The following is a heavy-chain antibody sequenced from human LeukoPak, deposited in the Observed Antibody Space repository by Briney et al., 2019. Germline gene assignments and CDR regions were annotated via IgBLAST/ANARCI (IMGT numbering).Heavy chain of an antibody. CDR3: ARGTRWQQLAPFDY. V-gene: IGHV4-4*07. CDR2: ISTSGST. D-gene: IGHD6-13*01. CDR1: GGSISSYY. J-gene: IGHJ4*02. Sequence: SETLSLTCTVSGGSISSYYWSWIRQPAGKGLEWIGRISTSGSTNYNPFLMSRVTMSVDTSKSQFSLKLSSVTAADTAVYYCARGTRWQQLAPFDYWGQGTLVTVSS.